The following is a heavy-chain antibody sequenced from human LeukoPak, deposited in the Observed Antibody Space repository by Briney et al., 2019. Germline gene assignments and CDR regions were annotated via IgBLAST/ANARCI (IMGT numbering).Heavy chain of an antibody. CDR2: ISGSGGST. J-gene: IGHJ4*02. D-gene: IGHD1-26*01. CDR1: GFTFSDYS. V-gene: IGHV3-23*01. CDR3: AKDVVGATDS. Sequence: GGSLRLSCAASGFTFSDYSMSWIRQAPGKGLEWVSAISGSGGSTYYADSVKGRFTISRDNSKNTLYLQMNSLRAEDTAVYYCAKDVVGATDSWGQGTLVTVSS.